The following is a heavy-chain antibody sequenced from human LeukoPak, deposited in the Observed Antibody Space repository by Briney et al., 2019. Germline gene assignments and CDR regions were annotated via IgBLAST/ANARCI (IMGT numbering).Heavy chain of an antibody. D-gene: IGHD1-26*01. J-gene: IGHJ4*02. CDR2: TYHRSKWYR. CDR3: ARGGSYPLDY. V-gene: IGHV6-1*01. CDR1: GDSVPSNSAA. Sequence: SQTLSLTCAISGDSVPSNSAAWNWIRQSPSRGLEWLGRTYHRSKWYRGYAVSVKSRITINPDTSKNQFSLQLNSVTPEDTAVYYCARGGSYPLDYWGQGTLVTVSS.